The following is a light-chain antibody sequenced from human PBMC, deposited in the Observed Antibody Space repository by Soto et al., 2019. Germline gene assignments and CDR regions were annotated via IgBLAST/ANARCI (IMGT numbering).Light chain of an antibody. Sequence: QSVLTQPPSASGTPGQRVTMSCSGYSSNIESNTVNLYQLLPGTAPKLLIYSNSQRPSGVPDRFSGSKSGTSASLDINGLQAEDEADYYCAAWDDRLRGPVYGGGTKVTVL. CDR3: AAWDDRLRGPV. V-gene: IGLV1-44*01. CDR1: SSNIESNT. J-gene: IGLJ3*02. CDR2: SNS.